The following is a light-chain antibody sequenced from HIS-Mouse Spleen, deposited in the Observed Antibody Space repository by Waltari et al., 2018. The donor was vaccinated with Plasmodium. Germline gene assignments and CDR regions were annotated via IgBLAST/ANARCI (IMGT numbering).Light chain of an antibody. CDR1: KSVSSN. J-gene: IGKJ3*01. V-gene: IGKV3-15*01. CDR2: VAS. Sequence: EIVMTQSPATLSVSPGERATLSCRASKSVSSNLAWYQQKPGQSPRLLIYVASTRSTGIPARFSGSGSGTEFTLTISSLQSEDFAVYYCQQYNNWSFTFGPGTKVDIK. CDR3: QQYNNWSFT.